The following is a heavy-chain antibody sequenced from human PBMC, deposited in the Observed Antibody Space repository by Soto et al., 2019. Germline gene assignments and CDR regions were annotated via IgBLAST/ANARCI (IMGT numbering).Heavy chain of an antibody. V-gene: IGHV1-18*01. J-gene: IGHJ4*02. D-gene: IGHD5-12*01. CDR1: GYTFTSYG. Sequence: ASVKVSCKASGYTFTSYGISWVRQAPGQGLEWMGWISAYNGNTNYAQKLQGRVTMTTDTSTSTAYMELRSLRSDDTAVYYCARDRGQPRWLQEWDYWGQGTLVTVSS. CDR3: ARDRGQPRWLQEWDY. CDR2: ISAYNGNT.